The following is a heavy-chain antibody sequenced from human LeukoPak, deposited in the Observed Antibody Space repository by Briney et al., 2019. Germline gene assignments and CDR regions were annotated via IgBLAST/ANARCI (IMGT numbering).Heavy chain of an antibody. J-gene: IGHJ3*02. D-gene: IGHD1-26*01. CDR3: ARDGDIVGAYDAFDI. CDR2: ISSSSSTI. Sequence: GGSLRLSCAASGFTFSSYSMNWVRQAPGKGLEWVSYISSSSSTIYYADSVKGRFTISRDNAKNSLYLQMNSLRAEDTAVYYCARDGDIVGAYDAFDIWGQGTMVTVSS. V-gene: IGHV3-48*04. CDR1: GFTFSSYS.